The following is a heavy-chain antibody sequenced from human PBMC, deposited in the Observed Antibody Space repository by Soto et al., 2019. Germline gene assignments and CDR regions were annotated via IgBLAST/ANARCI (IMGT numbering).Heavy chain of an antibody. CDR2: INSDGSST. Sequence: GGSLRLSCAASGFTFSSYWMHWVRQAPGKGLVWVSRINSDGSSTSYADSVKGRFTISRDNAKNTLYLQMNSLRAEDTAVYYCARQKEVLQWPTYYYYGMDVWGQGTTVTVSS. CDR3: ARQKEVLQWPTYYYYGMDV. V-gene: IGHV3-74*01. J-gene: IGHJ6*02. D-gene: IGHD6-19*01. CDR1: GFTFSSYW.